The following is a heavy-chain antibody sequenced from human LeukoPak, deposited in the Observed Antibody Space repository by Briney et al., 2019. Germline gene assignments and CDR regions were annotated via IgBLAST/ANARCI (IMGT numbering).Heavy chain of an antibody. Sequence: GGSLRLSCAASGFTFSDYAMHWVRQAPGKGLEWVAVISKDGSDKYYPGSVRGRFTISRDNCKNTIYLQMDSLRAEDTAIYYCARDYWWNYDYWGQGTLVTVSS. CDR2: ISKDGSDK. CDR3: ARDYWWNYDY. D-gene: IGHD1-7*01. CDR1: GFTFSDYA. J-gene: IGHJ4*02. V-gene: IGHV3-30-3*01.